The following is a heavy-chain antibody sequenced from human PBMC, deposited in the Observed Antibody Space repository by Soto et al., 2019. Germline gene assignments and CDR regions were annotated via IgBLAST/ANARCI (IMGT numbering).Heavy chain of an antibody. D-gene: IGHD6-19*01. J-gene: IGHJ4*02. CDR3: ARSSGWYSVDY. CDR2: IYPGDSDT. CDR1: GFTFTNYW. V-gene: IGHV5-51*01. Sequence: GESLKISCEASGFTFTNYWIGWVRQMPGKGLEWMGIIYPGDSDTRYSPSFQGQVTISADKSISTAYLQWSSLRASDTAMYYCARSSGWYSVDYWGQGTLVTVSS.